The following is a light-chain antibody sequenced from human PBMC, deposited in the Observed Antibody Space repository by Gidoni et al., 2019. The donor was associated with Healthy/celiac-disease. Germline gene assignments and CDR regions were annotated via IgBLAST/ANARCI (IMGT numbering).Light chain of an antibody. Sequence: QHALTQPRSVSGSPGQSVTISCTGTSSDVGGYNYVSWYQQHPGKAPKLMIYDVSKRPSGVPDRFSGSKSGNTASLTISGLQAEDEADYYCCSYAGSYTLVFGGGTKLTVL. CDR1: SSDVGGYNY. J-gene: IGLJ2*01. V-gene: IGLV2-11*01. CDR2: DVS. CDR3: CSYAGSYTLV.